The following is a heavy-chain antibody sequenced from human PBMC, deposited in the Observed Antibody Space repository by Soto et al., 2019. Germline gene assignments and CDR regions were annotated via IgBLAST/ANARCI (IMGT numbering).Heavy chain of an antibody. Sequence: QLQLQESGPGLVKPSETLSLTCTVSGGSISISSYYWGWIRQPPGKGLEWIGSIYYTGSTYYDPSLKSLVTISVDTSKNQFSLKLSSVTAADTAVYYCARKFVGATDDFDYWGQGTLVTVSS. J-gene: IGHJ4*02. V-gene: IGHV4-39*01. CDR3: ARKFVGATDDFDY. D-gene: IGHD1-26*01. CDR1: GGSISISSYY. CDR2: IYYTGST.